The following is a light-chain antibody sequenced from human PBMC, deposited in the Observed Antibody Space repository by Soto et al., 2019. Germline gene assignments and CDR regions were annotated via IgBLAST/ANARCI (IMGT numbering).Light chain of an antibody. CDR3: QQYYSTPLN. CDR1: QSVLYSSNNKNY. V-gene: IGKV4-1*01. Sequence: DIVMTQSPDSLAVSLGERATINCKSSQSVLYSSNNKNYLAWYQQKPGQPPKLLIYWASTRESGVPDRFSGSGSGTDFTLTISSLQAEDVAVYYCQQYYSTPLNFCGGTKVEIK. CDR2: WAS. J-gene: IGKJ4*01.